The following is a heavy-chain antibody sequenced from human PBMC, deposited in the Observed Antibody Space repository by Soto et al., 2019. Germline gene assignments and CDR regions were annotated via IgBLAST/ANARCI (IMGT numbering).Heavy chain of an antibody. CDR1: GYTFTGYY. V-gene: IGHV1-2*02. CDR3: ARARDCSGGSCYYYYYYGMDV. CDR2: INPNSGGT. J-gene: IGHJ6*02. Sequence: EASVKVSCKASGYTFTGYYMHWVRQAPGQGLEWMGWINPNSGGTNYAQKFQGRVTITADESTSTAYMELSSLRSEDTAVYYCARARDCSGGSCYYYYYYGMDVWGQGTTVTVSS. D-gene: IGHD2-15*01.